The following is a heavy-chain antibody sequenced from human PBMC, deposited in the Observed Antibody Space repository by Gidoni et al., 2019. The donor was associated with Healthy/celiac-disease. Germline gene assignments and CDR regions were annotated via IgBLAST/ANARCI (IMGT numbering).Heavy chain of an antibody. D-gene: IGHD6-13*01. Sequence: SSYGMHWVRQAPGKGLEWVAVISYDGSNKYYADSVKGRFTISRDNSKNTLYLQMNSLRAEDTAVYYCAKESSLISSSSPPLRRPGDYWGQGTLVTVSS. CDR1: SSYG. J-gene: IGHJ4*02. CDR2: ISYDGSNK. V-gene: IGHV3-30*18. CDR3: AKESSLISSSSPPLRRPGDY.